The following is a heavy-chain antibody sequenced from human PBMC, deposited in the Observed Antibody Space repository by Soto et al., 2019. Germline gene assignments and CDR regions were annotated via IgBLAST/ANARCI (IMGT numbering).Heavy chain of an antibody. V-gene: IGHV1-69*13. CDR3: ARGPLRYFDWLDGMDV. CDR2: IIPIFGTA. J-gene: IGHJ6*02. D-gene: IGHD3-9*01. CDR1: GGTFSSYA. Sequence: GASVKVSCKASGGTFSSYAISWVRQAPGQGLEWMGGIIPIFGTANYAQKFQGRVTITADESTSTAYMELSSLRSEDTAVYYCARGPLRYFDWLDGMDVWGQGTTVTVYS.